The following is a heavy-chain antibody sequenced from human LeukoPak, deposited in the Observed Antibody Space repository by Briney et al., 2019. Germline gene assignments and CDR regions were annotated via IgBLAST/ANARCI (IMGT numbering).Heavy chain of an antibody. CDR1: GFTFSSYA. CDR3: AKDTTAVTTSALGD. D-gene: IGHD4-17*01. CDR2: ISGSGGST. Sequence: PGGSLRLSCAASGFTFSSYAMSWVRQASGKGLEWVSAISGSGGSTYYADSVKGRFTISRDNSKNTLYLQMNSLRAEDTAVYYCAKDTTAVTTSALGDWGQGTLVTVSS. J-gene: IGHJ4*02. V-gene: IGHV3-23*01.